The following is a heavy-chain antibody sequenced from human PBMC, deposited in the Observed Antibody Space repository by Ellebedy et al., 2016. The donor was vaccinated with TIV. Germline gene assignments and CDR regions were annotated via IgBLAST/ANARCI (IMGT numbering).Heavy chain of an antibody. D-gene: IGHD3-3*01. CDR1: RFTFSSYA. CDR2: ISGSGGST. J-gene: IGHJ4*02. V-gene: IGHV3-23*01. Sequence: GESLKISCAASRFTFSSYAMSWVRQAPGKGLEWVSAISGSGGSTYYADSVKGRFTISRDNSKNTLYLQMNSLRAEDTAVYYCAKDKGGYYDFWSGYYYFDYWGQGTLFTVSS. CDR3: AKDKGGYYDFWSGYYYFDY.